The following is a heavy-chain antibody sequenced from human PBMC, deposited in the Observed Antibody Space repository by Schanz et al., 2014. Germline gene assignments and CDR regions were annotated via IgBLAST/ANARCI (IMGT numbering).Heavy chain of an antibody. J-gene: IGHJ4*02. V-gene: IGHV1-69*09. CDR2: IIPSLGLA. Sequence: VQLVQSGAEVKRPGASVRVSCKASGYTFSTYVVVCVRQAPGQGLEWMGRIIPSLGLAKYEQKFQDKVTITADKSTSTAYMELSSLRSEDTAVYYCARGSPENMIRGELDYWGQGTLVTVSS. D-gene: IGHD3-10*01. CDR3: ARGSPENMIRGELDY. CDR1: GYTFSTYV.